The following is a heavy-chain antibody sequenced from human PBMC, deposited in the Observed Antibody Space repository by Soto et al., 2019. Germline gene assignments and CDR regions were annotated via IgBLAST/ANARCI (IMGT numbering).Heavy chain of an antibody. CDR1: GFTFFSYA. J-gene: IGHJ4*02. CDR2: ISGSGGST. Sequence: GGSLKLSFATPGFTFFSYAMSWVPQAPGKGLEWVSAISGSGGSTYYADSVKGRFTISRDNSKNTLYLQMNSLRAEDTAVYYCAKENGYSSSWFEFDYWGQGTLVAVSS. CDR3: AKENGYSSSWFEFDY. V-gene: IGHV3-23*01. D-gene: IGHD6-13*01.